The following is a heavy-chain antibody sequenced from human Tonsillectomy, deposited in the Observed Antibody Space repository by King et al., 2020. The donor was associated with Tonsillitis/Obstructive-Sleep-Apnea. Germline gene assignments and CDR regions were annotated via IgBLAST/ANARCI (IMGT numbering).Heavy chain of an antibody. CDR2: INPNSGGT. J-gene: IGHJ6*02. Sequence: EQLVQSGAEVKKPGASVKVSCKASGYTFTGYYLHWVRQAPGQGLEWMGWINPNSGGTKYAQKFQGRVSMTRDTSISTAYMELNRLSSDDTAVYYCARGDYYSMDVWGQGTTVTVSS. CDR1: GYTFTGYY. CDR3: ARGDYYSMDV. V-gene: IGHV1-2*02.